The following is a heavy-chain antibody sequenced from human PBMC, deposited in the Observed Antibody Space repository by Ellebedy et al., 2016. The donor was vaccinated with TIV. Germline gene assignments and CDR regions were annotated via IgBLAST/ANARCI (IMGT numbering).Heavy chain of an antibody. J-gene: IGHJ3*02. Sequence: ASVKVSCKTSGYTFTSYDINWVRQAPGQGLEWMGWMNPNSDNTGYAQKFQGRVTMTRNTSTSTAYMELSSLRSEDTAVYYCARASHYYESSGYMDAFDMWGQGTMVTVSP. CDR1: GYTFTSYD. CDR3: ARASHYYESSGYMDAFDM. D-gene: IGHD3-22*01. CDR2: MNPNSDNT. V-gene: IGHV1-8*01.